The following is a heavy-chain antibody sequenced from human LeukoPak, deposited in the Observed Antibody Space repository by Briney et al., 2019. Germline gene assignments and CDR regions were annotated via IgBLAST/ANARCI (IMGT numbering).Heavy chain of an antibody. CDR3: ARGTRNYYDSSGYYYASR. V-gene: IGHV3-21*01. CDR1: GFTFDDYT. CDR2: ISSSSSYI. D-gene: IGHD3-22*01. Sequence: GGSLRLSCAVSGFTFDDYTMNWVRQAPGKGLEWVSSISSSSSYIYYADSVKGRFTISRDNAKNSLYLQMNSLRAEDTAVYYCARGTRNYYDSSGYYYASRWGQGTLVTVSS. J-gene: IGHJ4*02.